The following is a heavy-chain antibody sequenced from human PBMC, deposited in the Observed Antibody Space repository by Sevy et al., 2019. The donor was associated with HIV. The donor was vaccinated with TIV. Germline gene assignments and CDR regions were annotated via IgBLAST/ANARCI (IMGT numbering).Heavy chain of an antibody. J-gene: IGHJ4*02. V-gene: IGHV3-48*01. CDR3: ARVAVAGGRDY. Sequence: GGSLRLSCAASGFTFSSYSMNWVRQAPGKGLEWVSYISSSSSTIYYADSVKGRFTISRDNAKNSLYLQMNSLRAEDTAVYYCARVAVAGGRDYWGQGTLVTVSS. D-gene: IGHD6-19*01. CDR1: GFTFSSYS. CDR2: ISSSSSTI.